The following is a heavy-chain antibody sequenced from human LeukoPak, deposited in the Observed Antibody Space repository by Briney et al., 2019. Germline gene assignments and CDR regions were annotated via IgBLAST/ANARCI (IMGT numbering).Heavy chain of an antibody. D-gene: IGHD3-3*01. Sequence: SVKVSCKASGGTFSSYAISWVRQAPGEGLEWMGGIIPIFGTANYAQKFQGRVTITADESTSTAYMELSSLRSEDTAVYYCARDGDYDFWSGYPYYYYYYMDVWGKGTTVTVSS. CDR1: GGTFSSYA. V-gene: IGHV1-69*01. J-gene: IGHJ6*03. CDR2: IIPIFGTA. CDR3: ARDGDYDFWSGYPYYYYYYMDV.